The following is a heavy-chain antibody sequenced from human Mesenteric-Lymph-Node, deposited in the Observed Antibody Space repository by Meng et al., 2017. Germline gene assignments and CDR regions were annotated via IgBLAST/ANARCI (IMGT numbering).Heavy chain of an antibody. CDR3: ARGREWSSGYYVY. CDR2: IYYSGST. D-gene: IGHD3-22*01. J-gene: IGHJ4*02. CDR1: GGSISNSDYY. V-gene: IGHV4-30-4*01. Sequence: HVPLQEPGPGLVKPSHTLSLTCTVSGGSISNSDYYWSWIRQPPGKGLEWIGYIYYSGSTYYNPSLKSRVTISVDTSKNQFSLKLSSVTAADTAVHYCARGREWSSGYYVYWGQGTLVTVSS.